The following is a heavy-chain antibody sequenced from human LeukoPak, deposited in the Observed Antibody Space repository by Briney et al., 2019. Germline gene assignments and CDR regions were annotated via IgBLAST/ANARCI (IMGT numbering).Heavy chain of an antibody. CDR2: IRYDGSNK. J-gene: IGHJ5*02. CDR1: GFTFSSYG. Sequence: PGGSLRLSCAASGFTFSSYGMHWVRQAPGKGLEWVAFIRYDGSNKYYADSVKGRFTISRDNSKNTLYLQMNSLRAEDTAVYYCAKESRYSSSWYGRFDPWGQGTLVTVSS. V-gene: IGHV3-30*02. CDR3: AKESRYSSSWYGRFDP. D-gene: IGHD6-13*01.